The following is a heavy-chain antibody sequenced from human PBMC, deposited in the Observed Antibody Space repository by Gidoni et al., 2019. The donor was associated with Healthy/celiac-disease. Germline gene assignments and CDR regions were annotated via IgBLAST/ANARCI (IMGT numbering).Heavy chain of an antibody. Sequence: QVQLVESGGGVVKPGRSLRLTCAASGFTFSSYAMHWVRQAPGKGLEWVAVISYDGSKKYYADSVKGRFTISRDNSQNTLYLQMNSLRAEDTAVYYCASDSGSYDFDYWGQGTLVTVSS. CDR2: ISYDGSKK. D-gene: IGHD1-26*01. V-gene: IGHV3-30-3*01. J-gene: IGHJ4*02. CDR1: GFTFSSYA. CDR3: ASDSGSYDFDY.